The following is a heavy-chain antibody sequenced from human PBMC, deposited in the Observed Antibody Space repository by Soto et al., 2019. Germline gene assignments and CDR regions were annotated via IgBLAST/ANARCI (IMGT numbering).Heavy chain of an antibody. J-gene: IGHJ4*02. CDR1: GFTFGNYW. V-gene: IGHV3-74*01. CDR3: ATAEVDY. CDR2: MNSDGSTT. Sequence: PGGSLRLSCAASGFTFGNYWMHWVRQAPGKGLEWVSRMNSDGSTTNYADSVKGRFTVSRDNAKNTLYLQMNSLRAEDTAVYYCATAEVDYWGPGTLVTVYS.